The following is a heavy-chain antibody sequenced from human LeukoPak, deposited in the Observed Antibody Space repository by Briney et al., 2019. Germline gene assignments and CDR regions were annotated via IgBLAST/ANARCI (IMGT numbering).Heavy chain of an antibody. CDR1: GDTFTGYY. D-gene: IGHD5-18*01. V-gene: IGHV1-2*02. J-gene: IGHJ3*02. Sequence: GASVKVSCKASGDTFTGYYMQWVRQAPGQGLEWMGWINPNSGGTNYAQKFQGRVTMTRDTSISTAYMELSRLRSDDTAVYYCARGRGYSRGAFDIWGQGTMVTVSS. CDR2: INPNSGGT. CDR3: ARGRGYSRGAFDI.